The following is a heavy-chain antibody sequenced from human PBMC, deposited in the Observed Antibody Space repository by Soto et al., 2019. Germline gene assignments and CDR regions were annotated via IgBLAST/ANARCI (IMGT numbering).Heavy chain of an antibody. Sequence: PGGSLRLSCAASGFVFSGSPIHWVRQASGKGLEWVGRIRSSADNYATAYAASVEGRFSISRDDSKNTAYLQMDSLETGDTAVYYCARVGSGWYGALAEYFQHWGLGTLVTVSS. D-gene: IGHD6-19*01. CDR2: IRSSADNYAT. CDR1: GFVFSGSP. CDR3: ARVGSGWYGALAEYFQH. V-gene: IGHV3-73*01. J-gene: IGHJ1*01.